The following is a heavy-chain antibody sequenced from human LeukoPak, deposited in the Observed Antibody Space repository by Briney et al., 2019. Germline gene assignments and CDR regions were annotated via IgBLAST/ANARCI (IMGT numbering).Heavy chain of an antibody. CDR2: ISNSGST. CDR3: ARHSSERSFDY. J-gene: IGHJ4*02. CDR1: GGSTSSYY. V-gene: IGHV4-59*08. Sequence: KPSETLSDTCTVSGGSTSSYYWSWIRQPPGKGLEWIAYISNSGSTYYNPSLKSRVTMSADTSKNQFSLKLSSVTAADTAVFYCARHSSERSFDYWGEGMLVTVSS. D-gene: IGHD6-19*01.